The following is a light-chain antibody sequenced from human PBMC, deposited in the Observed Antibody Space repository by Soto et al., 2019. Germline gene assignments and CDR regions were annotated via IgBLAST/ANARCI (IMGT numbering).Light chain of an antibody. CDR1: QSLLSNY. CDR2: VAS. V-gene: IGKV3-20*01. J-gene: IGKJ1*01. CDR3: HQYNRLPWT. Sequence: EIVLTQSPGTLSLSPGDRATLSCRASQSLLSNYLAWYQQQPGQTPRLLIYVASKRATGIPDRFSGSGSGTDFTLTISRLEPEDFAVYYCHQYNRLPWTFGQGTKVEV.